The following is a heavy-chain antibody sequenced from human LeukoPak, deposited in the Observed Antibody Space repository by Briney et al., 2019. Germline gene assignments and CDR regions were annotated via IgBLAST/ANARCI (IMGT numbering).Heavy chain of an antibody. Sequence: SETLSLTCTVSGYSISSGYYWGWIRQPPGKGLEWIGSIYHSGSTYYNPSLKSRVTISVDTSKNQFSLKLSSVTAADTAVYYCARAAIPYYYYYVDVWGKGTTVTVSS. CDR1: GYSISSGYY. J-gene: IGHJ6*03. D-gene: IGHD2-2*01. CDR2: IYHSGST. CDR3: ARAAIPYYYYYVDV. V-gene: IGHV4-38-2*02.